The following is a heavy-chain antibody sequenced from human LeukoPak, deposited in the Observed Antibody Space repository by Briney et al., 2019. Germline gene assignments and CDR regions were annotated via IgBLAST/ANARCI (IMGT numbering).Heavy chain of an antibody. CDR1: GGSISYYH. J-gene: IGHJ6*02. CDR2: IYYSGTT. Sequence: PSETLSLTCTVSGGSISYYHWSWIRQSPGKGLEWIGYIYYSGTTNYNPSLKSRVTISVDTSKNQFSLQLRSATAADTAVYYCAREDPQTTVPEGMDVWGQGTTVTVSS. D-gene: IGHD4-17*01. CDR3: AREDPQTTVPEGMDV. V-gene: IGHV4-59*01.